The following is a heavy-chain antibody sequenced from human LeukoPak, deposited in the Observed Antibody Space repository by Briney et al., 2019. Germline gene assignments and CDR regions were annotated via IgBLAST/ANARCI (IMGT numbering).Heavy chain of an antibody. CDR3: AKDHKQWLGQYYFDY. J-gene: IGHJ4*02. D-gene: IGHD6-19*01. CDR2: IQTDGGNK. Sequence: PGGSLRLSCAASGFTFSSFGIHWVRQAPGEGLEWVASIQTDGGNKYYADSMKGRFTISRDDSKNTVYMQMNSLRAEDTAVYYCAKDHKQWLGQYYFDYWGQGTLVTVSS. V-gene: IGHV3-30*02. CDR1: GFTFSSFG.